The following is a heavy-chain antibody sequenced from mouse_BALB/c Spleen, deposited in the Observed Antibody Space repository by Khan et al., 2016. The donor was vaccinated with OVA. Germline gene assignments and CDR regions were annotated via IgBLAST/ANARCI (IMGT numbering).Heavy chain of an antibody. CDR1: GYSITSGCG. V-gene: IGHV3-2*02. D-gene: IGHD1-2*01. J-gene: IGHJ2*01. CDR2: ISYSGST. Sequence: EVQLQESGPGLVKPSQSLSLTCTVTGYSITSGCGWNWIRQFPENKLEWMGYISYSGSTNYNPSLKSRISITRDTSKNQFFLQLNSVTTEDTATYYCARTARIKYWGQGTTLTVSS. CDR3: ARTARIKY.